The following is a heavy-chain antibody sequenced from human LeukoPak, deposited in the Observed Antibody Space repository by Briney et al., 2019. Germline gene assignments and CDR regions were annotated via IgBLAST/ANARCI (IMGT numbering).Heavy chain of an antibody. CDR1: GFTVSSSH. J-gene: IGHJ1*01. Sequence: TGGSLRLSCAASGFTVSSSHMSWVRQAPGKGLEWVSVIYISGGTYYADSVKGRFTISRDNSKNMLYLQMDSLRAEDTAVYYCARDGGSSAWFEYFQHWGQGTLIIVSS. V-gene: IGHV3-66*01. CDR2: IYISGGT. D-gene: IGHD6-19*01. CDR3: ARDGGSSAWFEYFQH.